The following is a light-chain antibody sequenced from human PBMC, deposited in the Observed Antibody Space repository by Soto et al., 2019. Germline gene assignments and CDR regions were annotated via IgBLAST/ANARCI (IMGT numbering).Light chain of an antibody. J-gene: IGLJ3*02. CDR2: GNS. CDR1: SSNIGAGYD. V-gene: IGLV1-40*01. CDR3: QSYDSSLSGSV. Sequence: QSVLTQPPSVCGAPEHRVTISCSGSSSNIGAGYDVHWYQQLPGTAPKLLIYGNSNRPSGVPDRFSGSKSGTSASLAITGLHAEDEADYYCQSYDSSLSGSVFGGGTQLTVL.